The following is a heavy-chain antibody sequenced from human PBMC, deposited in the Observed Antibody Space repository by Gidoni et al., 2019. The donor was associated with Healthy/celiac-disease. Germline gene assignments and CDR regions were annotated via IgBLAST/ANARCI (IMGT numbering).Heavy chain of an antibody. V-gene: IGHV3-21*01. Sequence: EVQLVESGGGLVKPGGSLRLSCAASEFTFRSYSMNWVRQAPGKWLEWVSSISSSSSYIYFADSVKGRFTISRDNAKNSLYLQMNSLRAEDTAVYYWARDGVSGSSGYYYRWYFDLWGRGTLVTVSS. J-gene: IGHJ2*01. D-gene: IGHD3-22*01. CDR3: ARDGVSGSSGYYYRWYFDL. CDR2: ISSSSSYI. CDR1: EFTFRSYS.